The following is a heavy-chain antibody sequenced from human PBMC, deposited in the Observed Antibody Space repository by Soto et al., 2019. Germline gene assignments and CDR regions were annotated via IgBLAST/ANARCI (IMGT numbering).Heavy chain of an antibody. D-gene: IGHD3-22*01. CDR2: ISSSGSTI. CDR3: ARDGGVGTYYYYSSGSFAFDI. Sequence: GGSLRLSCAASGFTFSSYEMNWVRQAPGKGLEWVSYISSSGSTIYYADSVKGRFTISRDNAKNSLYLQMNSLRAEDTAVYYCARDGGVGTYYYYSSGSFAFDIWGQGTMVTVSS. CDR1: GFTFSSYE. V-gene: IGHV3-48*03. J-gene: IGHJ3*02.